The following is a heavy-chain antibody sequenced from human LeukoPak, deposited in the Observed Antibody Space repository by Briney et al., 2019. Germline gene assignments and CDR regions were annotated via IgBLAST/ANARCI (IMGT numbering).Heavy chain of an antibody. CDR3: VREGLECSGSSCQRAAFDY. D-gene: IGHD2-2*01. Sequence: GGSLRLSCAASGFTFTTYWMHWVRQVPGKGLVWVARINGDGTSIRHADSMKGRFTTSRDNAKNTLYLQMNSLRDEDTAVYYCVREGLECSGSSCQRAAFDYWGQGTLVTVSS. V-gene: IGHV3-74*01. CDR2: INGDGTSI. J-gene: IGHJ4*02. CDR1: GFTFTTYW.